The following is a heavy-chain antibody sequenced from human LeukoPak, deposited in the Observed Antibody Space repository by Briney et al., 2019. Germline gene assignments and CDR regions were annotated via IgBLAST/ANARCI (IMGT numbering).Heavy chain of an antibody. CDR2: ISGSGGST. D-gene: IGHD3-10*01. CDR1: GFTFSSYA. CDR3: AKGGTYYYGSGRNWSDP. V-gene: IGHV3-23*01. Sequence: GGSLRLSCAASGFTFSSYAMSWVRQAPGKGLEWVSAISGSGGSTYYADSVKGRFTISRDNSKNTLYLQMNSLRAEDTAVYYCAKGGTYYYGSGRNWSDPWGQGTLVTVSS. J-gene: IGHJ5*02.